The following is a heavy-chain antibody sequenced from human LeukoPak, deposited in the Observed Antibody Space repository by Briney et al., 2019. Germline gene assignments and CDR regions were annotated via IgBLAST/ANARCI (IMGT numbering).Heavy chain of an antibody. J-gene: IGHJ5*02. V-gene: IGHV3-7*01. Sequence: GGPLRLSCAASGFTFSSYWMSWVRQAPGKGLEWVANIKQDGSEKYYVDSVKGRFTISRDNAKNSLYLQMNGLRAEDTAVYYCARDGFCIGSSGYSFDPWGQGTLVTVSS. CDR2: IKQDGSEK. D-gene: IGHD2-15*01. CDR3: ARDGFCIGSSGYSFDP. CDR1: GFTFSSYW.